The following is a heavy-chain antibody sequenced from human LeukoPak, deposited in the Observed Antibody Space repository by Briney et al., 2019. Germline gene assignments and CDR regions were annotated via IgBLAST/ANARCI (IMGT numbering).Heavy chain of an antibody. CDR3: AKGSGSGWYGWFAP. CDR1: GFTFSSYA. V-gene: IGHV3-23*01. CDR2: IDASGGST. Sequence: GGSLRLSCAASGFTFSSYAMTWVRQAPGKGLEWVSSIDASGGSTYYADSVKGRFTISRDNSKNTFFLQMNTLRAADTAVYYCAKGSGSGWYGWFAPWGQGTLVTLSS. D-gene: IGHD6-19*01. J-gene: IGHJ5*02.